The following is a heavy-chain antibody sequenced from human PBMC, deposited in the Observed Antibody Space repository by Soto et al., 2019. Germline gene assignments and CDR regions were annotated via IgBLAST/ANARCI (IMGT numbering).Heavy chain of an antibody. CDR1: GYTFTSYY. J-gene: IGHJ3*02. D-gene: IGHD1-26*01. CDR3: ARDIVRPLEMAIPILSDAFDI. Sequence: ASVKVSCKASGYTFTSYYMHWVRQAPGQGLEWMGIINLSGGSTSYAQKFQGRVTMTRDTSTSTVYMELSSLRSEDTAVYYCARDIVRPLEMAIPILSDAFDIWGQGTMVTVSS. CDR2: INLSGGST. V-gene: IGHV1-46*01.